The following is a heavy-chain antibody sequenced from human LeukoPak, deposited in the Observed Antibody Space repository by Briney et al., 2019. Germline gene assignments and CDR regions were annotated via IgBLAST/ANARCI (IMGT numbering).Heavy chain of an antibody. J-gene: IGHJ4*02. Sequence: GGSLRLSCAATGFTFGSYAMSWVRQAPGKGLEWVSANSGSGGSTYYADSVKGRFTISRDNSKNTLYLQMNSLRAEDTALYYCAKDCTSTNCYVDYWGQGTLVTVSS. D-gene: IGHD2-2*01. V-gene: IGHV3-23*01. CDR2: NSGSGGST. CDR1: GFTFGSYA. CDR3: AKDCTSTNCYVDY.